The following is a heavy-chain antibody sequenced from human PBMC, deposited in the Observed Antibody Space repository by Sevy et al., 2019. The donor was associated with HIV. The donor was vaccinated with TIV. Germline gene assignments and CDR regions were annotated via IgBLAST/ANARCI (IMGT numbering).Heavy chain of an antibody. D-gene: IGHD3-22*01. V-gene: IGHV3-15*01. J-gene: IGHJ4*02. CDR3: TTADRRGGSYYGSSGYTPLFDY. CDR2: IKSKTDGGTT. CDR1: GFTFSNAW. Sequence: GGSLRLSCAASGFTFSNAWMSWVRQAPGKGLEWVGRIKSKTDGGTTDYAAPVKGRFTISRDDSKNTLYLQMNSLKTEDQAVYYCTTADRRGGSYYGSSGYTPLFDYWGQGTLVTVSS.